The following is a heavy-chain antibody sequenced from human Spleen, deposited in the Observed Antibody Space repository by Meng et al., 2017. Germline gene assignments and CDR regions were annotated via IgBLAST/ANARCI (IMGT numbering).Heavy chain of an antibody. CDR1: GGSISSSSYY. CDR2: IYHTGSI. V-gene: IGHV4-39*07. CDR3: ARVGGSGSPTDY. D-gene: IGHD1-26*01. J-gene: IGHJ4*02. Sequence: QLQLQQSGPGLVKPSETLSLTCTVSGGSISSSSYYWGWIRQPPGKGLEWIGEIYHTGSINYNSSLKSRVTISLDKSKNQFSLKLSSVTAADTAVYYCARVGGSGSPTDYWGQGTLVTVSS.